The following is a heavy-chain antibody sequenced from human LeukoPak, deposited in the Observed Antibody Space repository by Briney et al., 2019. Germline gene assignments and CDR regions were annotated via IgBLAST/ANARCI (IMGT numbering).Heavy chain of an antibody. CDR1: GFTFSSYG. V-gene: IGHV3-30*18. CDR2: ISYDGSNK. CDR3: AKESKNSGFDY. D-gene: IGHD4-23*01. Sequence: PGGSLRLSCAASGFTFSSYGMHWVRQAPGKGLEWVAVISYDGSNKYYADSVKGRFTISRDNSKNTLYLQMNSLRAEDTAVYYCAKESKNSGFDYWGQGTPVTVSS. J-gene: IGHJ4*02.